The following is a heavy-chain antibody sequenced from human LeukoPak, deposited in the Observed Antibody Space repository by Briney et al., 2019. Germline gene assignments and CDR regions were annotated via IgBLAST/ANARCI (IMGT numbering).Heavy chain of an antibody. Sequence: GGSLRLSCAASGFTFINAWMNWVRQAPGKGLEWVGRIKSKTDGGTTDYAAPVKDRFTISRDDSKNTLYLLMNSLKTEDTAVYYCTTEETIFGVVIRDWGQGTLVTVSS. V-gene: IGHV3-15*01. CDR2: IKSKTDGGTT. CDR3: TTEETIFGVVIRD. CDR1: GFTFINAW. D-gene: IGHD3-3*01. J-gene: IGHJ4*02.